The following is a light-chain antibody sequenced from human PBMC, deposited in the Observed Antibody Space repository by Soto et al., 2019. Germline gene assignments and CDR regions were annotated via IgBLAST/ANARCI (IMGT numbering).Light chain of an antibody. CDR2: TAS. Sequence: DIQLTQSPSFLSASVGDRVTITCRASQDISSYLAWFQQKPGKAPKLLIYTASTLQSGVPSRFSGSGSGTEFTLTIIGLQPEDFATYYCQQLNNYPLTFGGGTKVEI. CDR3: QQLNNYPLT. CDR1: QDISSY. J-gene: IGKJ4*01. V-gene: IGKV1-9*01.